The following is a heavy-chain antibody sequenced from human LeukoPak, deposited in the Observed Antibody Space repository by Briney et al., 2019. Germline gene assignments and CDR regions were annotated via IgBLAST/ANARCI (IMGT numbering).Heavy chain of an antibody. V-gene: IGHV3-23*01. J-gene: IGHJ4*02. CDR1: GFTFSSYA. D-gene: IGHD2-21*02. Sequence: QPGGSPRLSCAASGFTFSSYAMSWVRQAPGKGLEWVSAISGSGGSTYYADSVKGRFTISRDNSKNTLYLQMNSLRAEDTAVYYCAKDGGGAYCGGDCYSEFDYWGQGTLVTVSS. CDR3: AKDGGGAYCGGDCYSEFDY. CDR2: ISGSGGST.